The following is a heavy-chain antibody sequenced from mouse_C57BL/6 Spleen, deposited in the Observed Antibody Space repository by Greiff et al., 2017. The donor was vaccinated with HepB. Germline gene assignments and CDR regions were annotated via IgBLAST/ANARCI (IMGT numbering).Heavy chain of an antibody. CDR2: IDPSDSET. D-gene: IGHD1-1*01. CDR3: AREGYYGSSQFAY. CDR1: GYTFTSYW. V-gene: IGHV1-52*01. Sequence: VQLQQPGAELVRPGSSVKLSCKASGYTFTSYWMHWVKQRPIQGLEWIGNIDPSDSETHYNQKFKDKATLTVDKSSSTAYMQLSSLTSEDSAVYYCAREGYYGSSQFAYWGQGTLVTVSA. J-gene: IGHJ3*01.